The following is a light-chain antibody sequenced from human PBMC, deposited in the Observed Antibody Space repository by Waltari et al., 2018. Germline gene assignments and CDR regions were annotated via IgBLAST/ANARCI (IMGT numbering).Light chain of an antibody. CDR2: VNSDGSH. J-gene: IGLJ3*02. Sequence: QLVLTQSPSASASLGASVKLTCTLSSGHSSNVIAWLQQRPEKGPRYWMRVNSDGSHNKGDEIPGRCSGSSSGAERYLTISSLQAEDEGDYYCQTGGHGTWVFGGGTKLTVL. V-gene: IGLV4-69*01. CDR1: SGHSSNV. CDR3: QTGGHGTWV.